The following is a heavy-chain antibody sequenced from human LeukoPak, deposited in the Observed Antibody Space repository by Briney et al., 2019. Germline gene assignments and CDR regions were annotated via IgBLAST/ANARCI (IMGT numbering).Heavy chain of an antibody. Sequence: SQTLSLTCSVSGGSISSDDYCWNWIRQHPGKGLEWIGYIYYSGSTYYNPSLKSRVALSVATSKNQFSLKLSSLTAADTAVYYCAKSREEIRGLDAFDIWGQGTMVTVSS. CDR2: IYYSGST. CDR3: AKSREEIRGLDAFDI. CDR1: GGSISSDDYC. D-gene: IGHD5-24*01. V-gene: IGHV4-31*03. J-gene: IGHJ3*02.